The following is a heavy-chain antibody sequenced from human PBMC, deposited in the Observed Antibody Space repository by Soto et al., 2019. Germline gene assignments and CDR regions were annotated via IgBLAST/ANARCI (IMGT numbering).Heavy chain of an antibody. D-gene: IGHD2-2*01. J-gene: IGHJ6*02. CDR1: GGSFSGYY. Sequence: PSETLSLTCAVYGGSFSGYYWSWIRQPPGKGLEWIGEINHSGSTNYNPSLKSRVTISVDTSKNQFSLKLSSVTAADTAVYYCARTGIVVVPAATTPAFYYYYGMDVWGQGTTVTVSS. CDR2: INHSGST. V-gene: IGHV4-34*01. CDR3: ARTGIVVVPAATTPAFYYYYGMDV.